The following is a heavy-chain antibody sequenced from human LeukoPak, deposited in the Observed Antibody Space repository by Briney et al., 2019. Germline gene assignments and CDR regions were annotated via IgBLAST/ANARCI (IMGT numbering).Heavy chain of an antibody. J-gene: IGHJ5*02. D-gene: IGHD6-19*01. CDR1: GYTFTSYG. Sequence: ASVKVSCKASGYTFTSYGISWGRQAPGQGLEWMGWISAYNGNTNYAQKLQGRVTMATDTSTSTAYMELRSLRSDDTAVYYCARGSSHQWPSNWFDPWGQGTLVTVSS. V-gene: IGHV1-18*01. CDR3: ARGSSHQWPSNWFDP. CDR2: ISAYNGNT.